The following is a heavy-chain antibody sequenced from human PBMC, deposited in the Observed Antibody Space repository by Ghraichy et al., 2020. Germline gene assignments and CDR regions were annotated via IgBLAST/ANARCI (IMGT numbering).Heavy chain of an antibody. Sequence: GGSLRLSCAASGFTFSSYWMHWVRQAPGKGLVWVSHINSDGSSTNYADSVKGRFTISRDNAKNTLYLQMNSLRAEDTAVYYCARVSSSDYGDWQDFDYWGQGTLVTVSS. CDR2: INSDGSST. J-gene: IGHJ4*02. D-gene: IGHD4-17*01. CDR1: GFTFSSYW. V-gene: IGHV3-74*01. CDR3: ARVSSSDYGDWQDFDY.